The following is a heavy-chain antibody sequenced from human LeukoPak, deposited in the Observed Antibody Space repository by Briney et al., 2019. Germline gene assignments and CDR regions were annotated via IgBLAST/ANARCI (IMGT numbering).Heavy chain of an antibody. V-gene: IGHV3-30*19. J-gene: IGHJ4*02. D-gene: IGHD3-22*01. CDR1: GFTFSSYG. Sequence: GGSLRHSCAASGFTFSSYGMHWVRQAPGKGLEWVAVISYDGSNKYYADSVKGRFTISRDNSKNTLYLQMNSLRAEDTAVYYCARRYYDSSGYYSGDYWGQGTLVTVSS. CDR3: ARRYYDSSGYYSGDY. CDR2: ISYDGSNK.